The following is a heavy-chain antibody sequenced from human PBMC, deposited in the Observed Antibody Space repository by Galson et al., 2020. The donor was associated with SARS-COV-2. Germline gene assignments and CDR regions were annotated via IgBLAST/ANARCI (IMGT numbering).Heavy chain of an antibody. Sequence: RQAPGKGLEWVSLISWDGVNAYYADSVRGRFTISRDTTENSLSLHMNSLRPEDMAVYYCAKGSAYSGYDGYYFDYWGQGTLVTVSS. CDR3: AKGSAYSGYDGYYFDY. CDR2: ISWDGVNA. J-gene: IGHJ4*02. V-gene: IGHV3-43D*03. D-gene: IGHD5-12*01.